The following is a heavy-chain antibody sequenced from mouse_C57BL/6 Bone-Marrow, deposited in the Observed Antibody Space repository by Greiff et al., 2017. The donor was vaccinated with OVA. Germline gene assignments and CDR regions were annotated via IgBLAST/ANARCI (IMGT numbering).Heavy chain of an antibody. CDR3: ALITTVVPFDC. CDR1: GYAFSSYW. V-gene: IGHV1-80*01. Sequence: QVQLQQSGAELVKPGASVKISCKASGYAFSSYWMNWVKQRPGKGLEWIGQIYPGDGDTNYNGKFKGKATLTADKSSSTAYMQLSSLTSEDSAVYFCALITTVVPFDCWGQGTTLTVSS. CDR2: IYPGDGDT. D-gene: IGHD1-1*01. J-gene: IGHJ2*01.